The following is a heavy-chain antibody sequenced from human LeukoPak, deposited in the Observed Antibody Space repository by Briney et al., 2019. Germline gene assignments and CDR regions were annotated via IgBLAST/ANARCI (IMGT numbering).Heavy chain of an antibody. Sequence: PGGSLRHSCAASGFAFSSYGMHWVRQAPGKGLEWVAVIWYDGSNKYYADSVKGRFTISRDNSKNTLYLQMNSLRAEDTAVYYCARLGYSYGLRAYYFDYWGQGTLVTVSS. CDR1: GFAFSSYG. V-gene: IGHV3-33*01. D-gene: IGHD5-18*01. CDR3: ARLGYSYGLRAYYFDY. J-gene: IGHJ4*02. CDR2: IWYDGSNK.